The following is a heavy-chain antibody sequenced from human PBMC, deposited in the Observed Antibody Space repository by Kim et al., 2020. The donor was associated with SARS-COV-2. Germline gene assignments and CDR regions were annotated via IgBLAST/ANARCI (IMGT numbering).Heavy chain of an antibody. J-gene: IGHJ3*02. Sequence: VTARFTFSRDNSKNTRYLQLNSLRAEDTAVYYCAKDGGYSYGDDAFDIWGQGTMVTVSS. CDR3: AKDGGYSYGDDAFDI. V-gene: IGHV3-23*01. D-gene: IGHD5-18*01.